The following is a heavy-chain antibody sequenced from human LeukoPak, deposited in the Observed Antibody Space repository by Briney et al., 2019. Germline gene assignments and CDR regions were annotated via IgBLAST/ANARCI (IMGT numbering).Heavy chain of an antibody. CDR3: AGPYNYGPFDY. Sequence: GGSLRPSCAASGFTFSSYAMSWVRQAPGKGLEWVSAISGSGGATNYADSLKGRFTISRDNSKNTLYLQMNSLRAEDTAVYYCAGPYNYGPFDYWGQGTLVTVSS. CDR1: GFTFSSYA. J-gene: IGHJ4*02. V-gene: IGHV3-23*01. CDR2: ISGSGGAT. D-gene: IGHD5-18*01.